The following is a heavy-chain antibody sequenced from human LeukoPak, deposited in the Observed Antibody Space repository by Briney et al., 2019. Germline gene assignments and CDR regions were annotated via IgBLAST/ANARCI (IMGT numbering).Heavy chain of an antibody. J-gene: IGHJ4*02. V-gene: IGHV4-30-4*08. Sequence: PSETLSLTCTVSGGSISSGDYYWSWLRQPPGTGLEWIGYIYYSGSTYYNPSLKSRVTISVDTSKNQFSLKLSSVTAADTAVYYCARPLMSLHSGYDRWGQGTLVTVSS. CDR3: ARPLMSLHSGYDR. CDR1: GGSISSGDYY. D-gene: IGHD5-12*01. CDR2: IYYSGST.